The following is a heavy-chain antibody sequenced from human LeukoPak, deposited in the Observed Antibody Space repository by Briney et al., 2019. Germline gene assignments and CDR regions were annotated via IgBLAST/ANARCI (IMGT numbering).Heavy chain of an antibody. CDR2: IYYSGST. CDR3: ARASIYYDFWSDDAFDI. CDR1: GGSFSGYY. Sequence: SETLSLTCAVYGGSFSGYYWSWIRQPPGKGLEWIGSIYYSGSTYYNPSLKSRVTISVDTSKNQFSLKLSSVTAADTAVYYCARASIYYDFWSDDAFDIWGQGTMVTVSS. J-gene: IGHJ3*02. D-gene: IGHD3-3*01. V-gene: IGHV4-34*01.